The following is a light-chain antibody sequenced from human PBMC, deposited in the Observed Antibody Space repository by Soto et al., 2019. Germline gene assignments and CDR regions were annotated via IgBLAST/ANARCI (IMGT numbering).Light chain of an antibody. CDR3: QQFNSYPYT. Sequence: AIQLTQSPSSLSASVGDRVTITCRASQGISSALAWYQQKPGKAPKLLIYDASSLESGVPSKFSGIGSGTDVPLTISSLQPEDFATYYCQQFNSYPYTFSQGTKLEIK. V-gene: IGKV1-13*02. J-gene: IGKJ2*01. CDR2: DAS. CDR1: QGISSA.